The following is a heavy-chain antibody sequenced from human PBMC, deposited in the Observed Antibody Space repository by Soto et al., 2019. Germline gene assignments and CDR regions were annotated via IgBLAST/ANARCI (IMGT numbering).Heavy chain of an antibody. CDR2: IYFTGST. V-gene: IGHV4-61*01. CDR1: GGAVSSGTYY. J-gene: IGHJ5*02. CDR3: TRGPPRVQWFDP. Sequence: SETLSLTCTVSGGAVSSGTYYWSWIRQPPGKGLEWIGHIYFTGSTNYNPSLRSRVTMSLDTSRNQFSLKLSSVTAADTAVYYCTRGPPRVQWFDPWGLGTLVTVSS.